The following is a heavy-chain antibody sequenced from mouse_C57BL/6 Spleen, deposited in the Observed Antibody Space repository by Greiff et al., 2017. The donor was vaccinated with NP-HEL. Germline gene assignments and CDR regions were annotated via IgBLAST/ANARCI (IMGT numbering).Heavy chain of an antibody. CDR3: VFITTVVAGGY. J-gene: IGHJ2*01. CDR2: IYPRSGNT. V-gene: IGHV1-81*01. CDR1: GYTFTSYG. D-gene: IGHD1-1*01. Sequence: QVQLQQSGAELARPGASVKLSCKASGYTFTSYGISWVKQRTGQGLEWIGEIYPRSGNTYYNEKFKGKATLTADKSSSTAYMALRSLTSEDSAVYFCVFITTVVAGGYWGQGTTLTVSS.